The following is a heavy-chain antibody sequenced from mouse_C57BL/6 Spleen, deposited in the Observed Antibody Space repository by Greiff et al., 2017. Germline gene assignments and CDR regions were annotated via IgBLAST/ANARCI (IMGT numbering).Heavy chain of an antibody. V-gene: IGHV5-16*01. CDR2: INYDGSST. Sequence: EVQRVESEGGLVQPGSSMKLSCTASGFTFSDYYMAWVRQVPEKGLEWVANINYDGSSTYYLDSLKSRFIISRDNAKNILYLQMSSLKSEDTATYYCARWMVTTLTRYFDVWGTGTTVTVSS. CDR3: ARWMVTTLTRYFDV. D-gene: IGHD2-1*01. CDR1: GFTFSDYY. J-gene: IGHJ1*03.